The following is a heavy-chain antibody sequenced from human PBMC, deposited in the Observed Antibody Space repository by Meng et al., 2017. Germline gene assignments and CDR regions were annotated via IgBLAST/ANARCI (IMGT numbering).Heavy chain of an antibody. Sequence: QVPRVQSGAEVEEPGASVKVSCKSSGYTFPDYWLHWVRRAPGQGLEWMGRINPKSGNTHYAQRFQGRVTMTGDTSISTAYMELSGLRSDDTAMYYCARDEDISAAGKLFGDYWGQGTLVTVSS. CDR1: GYTFPDYW. D-gene: IGHD6-13*01. CDR2: INPKSGNT. CDR3: ARDEDISAAGKLFGDY. J-gene: IGHJ4*02. V-gene: IGHV1-2*06.